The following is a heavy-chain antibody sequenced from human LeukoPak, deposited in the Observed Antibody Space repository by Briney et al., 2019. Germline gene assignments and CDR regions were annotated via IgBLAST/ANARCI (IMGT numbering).Heavy chain of an antibody. CDR3: ARGGVRQRLLEWLSRFDP. J-gene: IGHJ5*02. Sequence: KPSETLSLTCAVYGGSFSGYYWSWIRQPPGKGLEWIGEINHSGSTNYNPSLKSRVTISVDTSKNQFSLKLSSVTAADTAVYYCARGGVRQRLLEWLSRFDPWGQGTLVTVSS. CDR2: INHSGST. CDR1: GGSFSGYY. V-gene: IGHV4-34*01. D-gene: IGHD3-3*01.